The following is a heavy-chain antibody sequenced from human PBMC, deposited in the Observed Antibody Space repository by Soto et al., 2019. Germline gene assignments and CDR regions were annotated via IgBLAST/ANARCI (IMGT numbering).Heavy chain of an antibody. V-gene: IGHV4-30-2*01. CDR3: ARVGDYVSVDY. Sequence: SETLSLTCSVSGGFVSSSSYSWGWIRQPPGKGLEWIGYIYHSGNTYYNPSLLSRVTISVDRSKNQFSLKLSSVTAADTAVYYCARVGDYVSVDYWGQGTLVTVSS. J-gene: IGHJ4*02. CDR2: IYHSGNT. D-gene: IGHD4-17*01. CDR1: GGFVSSSSYS.